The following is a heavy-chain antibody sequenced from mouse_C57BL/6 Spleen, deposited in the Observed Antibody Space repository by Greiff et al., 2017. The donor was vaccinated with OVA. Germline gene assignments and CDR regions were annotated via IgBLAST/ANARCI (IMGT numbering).Heavy chain of an antibody. CDR1: GFSFNTYA. CDR2: IRSKSNNYAT. D-gene: IGHD4-1*01. J-gene: IGHJ1*03. Sequence: EVKVVESGGGLVQPKGSLKLSCAASGFSFNTYAMNWVRQAPGKGLEWVARIRSKSNNYATYYADSVKDRFTISRDDSESMLYLQMNNLKTEDTAMYYCVRHLGRGYFDVWGTGTTVTVSS. CDR3: VRHLGRGYFDV. V-gene: IGHV10-1*01.